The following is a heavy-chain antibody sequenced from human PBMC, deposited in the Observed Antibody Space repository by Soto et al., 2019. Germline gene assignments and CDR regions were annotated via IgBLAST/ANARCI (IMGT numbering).Heavy chain of an antibody. CDR3: ARLVVAARKRNWFDP. CDR2: ISYDGSNK. Sequence: VPLVESGGGVVQPGRSLRLSCAASGFTFSSYGMHWVRQAPGKGLEWVAVISYDGSNKYYADSVKGRFTISRDNSKNTLYLQMNSLRAEDTAVYYCARLVVAARKRNWFDPWGQGTLVTVSS. V-gene: IGHV3-30*03. D-gene: IGHD2-15*01. J-gene: IGHJ5*02. CDR1: GFTFSSYG.